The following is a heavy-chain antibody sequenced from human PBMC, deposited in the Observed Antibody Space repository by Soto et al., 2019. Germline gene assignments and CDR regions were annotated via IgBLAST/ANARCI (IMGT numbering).Heavy chain of an antibody. V-gene: IGHV3-15*07. CDR2: IKSKTDGGTT. CDR3: TTGRYSYGYYGMDV. D-gene: IGHD5-18*01. Sequence: ETLSLTCTVSGGSISIYYWSWVRQAPGKGLEWVGRIKSKTDGGTTDYAAPVKGRFTISRDDSKNTLYLQMNSLKTEDTAVYYCTTGRYSYGYYGMDVWGQGTTVTVSS. CDR1: GGSISIYY. J-gene: IGHJ6*02.